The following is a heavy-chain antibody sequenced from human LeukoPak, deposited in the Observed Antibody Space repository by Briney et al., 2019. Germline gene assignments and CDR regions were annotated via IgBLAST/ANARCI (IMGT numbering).Heavy chain of an antibody. D-gene: IGHD6-19*01. CDR1: GFTFSSYA. CDR3: AKDRGYSSGWYSRDAFDI. Sequence: GGSLRLSCAASGFTFSSYAMSWVRQAPGKGLEWVSAISGSCGSTYYADSVKGRFTISRDNSKNTLYLQMNSLRAEDTAVYYCAKDRGYSSGWYSRDAFDIWGQGTMVTVSS. CDR2: ISGSCGST. J-gene: IGHJ3*02. V-gene: IGHV3-23*01.